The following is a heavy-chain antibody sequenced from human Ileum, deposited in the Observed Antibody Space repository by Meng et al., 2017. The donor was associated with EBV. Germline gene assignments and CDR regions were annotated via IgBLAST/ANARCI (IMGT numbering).Heavy chain of an antibody. J-gene: IGHJ4*02. CDR3: GRGGWSLDY. Sequence: QVQLKKSGPGLMNLSGALALTCTDFGSSISSSDWNWMRQPPGKGLQWIGYFYSSGSTNYNPSLKSRVTLSVDTSKNQFSVNLGSLTAADTAVYYCGRGGWSLDYWGQGTLVTVSS. D-gene: IGHD2-15*01. CDR2: FYSSGST. V-gene: IGHV4-59*08. CDR1: GSSISSSD.